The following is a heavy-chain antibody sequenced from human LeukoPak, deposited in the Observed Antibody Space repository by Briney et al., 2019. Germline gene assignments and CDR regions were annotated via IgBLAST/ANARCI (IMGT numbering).Heavy chain of an antibody. Sequence: PSETLSLTCTVSGGSISSYYWSWIRQPPGKRLEWIGYIYYSGSTNYNPSLKSRVTISVDTSKNQFSLKLSSVTAADTAVYYCARDRSPYDILTGFPLDLWGRGTLVTVSS. CDR1: GGSISSYY. CDR2: IYYSGST. V-gene: IGHV4-59*01. J-gene: IGHJ2*01. CDR3: ARDRSPYDILTGFPLDL. D-gene: IGHD3-9*01.